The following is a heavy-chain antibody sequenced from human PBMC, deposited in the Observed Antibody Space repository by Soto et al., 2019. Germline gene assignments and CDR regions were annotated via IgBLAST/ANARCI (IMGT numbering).Heavy chain of an antibody. V-gene: IGHV3-66*01. J-gene: IGHJ4*02. Sequence: GGSLRLCCAASGFTVSTKYMSWVRQAPGKGLEWVSVIYSGGSTFYADSVRGRFTISRDNSKNTVNLQMNSLRAEDTAVYYCARDPWAADYWGQGTLVTVSS. D-gene: IGHD3-16*01. CDR2: IYSGGST. CDR3: ARDPWAADY. CDR1: GFTVSTKY.